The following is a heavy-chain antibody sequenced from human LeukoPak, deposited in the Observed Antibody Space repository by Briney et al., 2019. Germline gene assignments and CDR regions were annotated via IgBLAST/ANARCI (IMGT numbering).Heavy chain of an antibody. D-gene: IGHD2-15*01. CDR1: GGSFSGYY. V-gene: IGHV4-34*01. CDR2: INHSGST. J-gene: IGHJ5*02. CDR3: ARPTFGYCSGGSCYSHWFDP. Sequence: SETLSLTCAVYGGSFSGYYWSWIRQPPGKGLEWIGEINHSGSTNYNPSLKSRVTISVDTSKNQFSLKLSSVTAADTAVYYCARPTFGYCSGGSCYSHWFDPWGQGTLVTVSS.